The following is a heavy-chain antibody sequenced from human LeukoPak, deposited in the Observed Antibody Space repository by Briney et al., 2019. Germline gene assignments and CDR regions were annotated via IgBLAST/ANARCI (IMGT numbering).Heavy chain of an antibody. CDR2: IFNSGST. V-gene: IGHV4-31*03. Sequence: PSETLSLTCIVSGDSIRSGGYYWTWIRQHPEKGLEWIGYIFNSGSTYYNPSLKSRVTISEDTSKNQFSLNLTSVTAADTAVYYCARDRGRVRGYYYAMDVWGQGTTVTVSS. D-gene: IGHD2-2*01. CDR1: GDSIRSGGYY. J-gene: IGHJ6*02. CDR3: ARDRGRVRGYYYAMDV.